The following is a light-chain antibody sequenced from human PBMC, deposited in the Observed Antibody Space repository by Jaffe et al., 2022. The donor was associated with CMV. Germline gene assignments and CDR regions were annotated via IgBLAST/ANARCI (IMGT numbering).Light chain of an antibody. CDR1: QDIRHD. V-gene: IGKV1-6*01. Sequence: IQMTQSPSSLSASVGDRVTITCRASQDIRHDLGWYQQRPGKAPKLLIYAASYLQSGVPSRFSGSGSGTDFTLTISSLQPEDFTTYYCLQDYNYPRTFGQGTKVEIK. CDR2: AAS. J-gene: IGKJ1*01. CDR3: LQDYNYPRT.